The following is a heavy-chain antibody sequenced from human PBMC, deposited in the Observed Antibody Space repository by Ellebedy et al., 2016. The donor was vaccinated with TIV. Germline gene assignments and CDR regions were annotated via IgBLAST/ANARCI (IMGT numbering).Heavy chain of an antibody. D-gene: IGHD3-3*01. CDR1: GGSVSSGSYY. CDR2: IYYSGST. V-gene: IGHV4-61*01. J-gene: IGHJ6*02. Sequence: SETLSLXCTVSGGSVSSGSYYWSWIRQPPGKGLEWIGYIYYSGSTYYNPSLKSRVTMSVDTSKNQFSLKLSSVTAADTAVYYCARLPTIFGVARHYYGMDVWGQGTTVTVSS. CDR3: ARLPTIFGVARHYYGMDV.